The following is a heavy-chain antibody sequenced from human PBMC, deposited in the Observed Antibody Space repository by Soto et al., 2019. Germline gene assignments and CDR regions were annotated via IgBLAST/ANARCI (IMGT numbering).Heavy chain of an antibody. V-gene: IGHV3-33*01. CDR1: GFTFSSFA. J-gene: IGHJ4*02. CDR3: ARGRPRYCSTNNCPHDFDY. Sequence: QVQLVESGGGVVQPGGSLRLSCSASGFTFSSFAMYWARQAPGKGLEWVAVIWYYGSNKYYGDSVKGRFTISRDNSKSTLYLQMNSLRVDDTAVYYCARGRPRYCSTNNCPHDFDYWGQGSLVTVSS. D-gene: IGHD2-2*01. CDR2: IWYYGSNK.